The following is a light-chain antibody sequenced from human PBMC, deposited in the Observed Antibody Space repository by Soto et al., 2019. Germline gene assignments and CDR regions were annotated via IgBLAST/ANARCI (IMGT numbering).Light chain of an antibody. V-gene: IGKV3-11*01. Sequence: EIVLTQSPATLSLSPGERATISCRTSQSVSSYFAWYQQKPGRAPRLLIYDASNRATGIPARFIGSGSGTDFTLTISSLEPEDFAVYYCQQRSKWPITFGQGTRLEIK. CDR2: DAS. CDR1: QSVSSY. J-gene: IGKJ5*01. CDR3: QQRSKWPIT.